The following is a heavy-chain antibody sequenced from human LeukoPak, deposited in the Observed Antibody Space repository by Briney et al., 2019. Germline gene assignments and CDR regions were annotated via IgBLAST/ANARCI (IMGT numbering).Heavy chain of an antibody. CDR1: GYSISSGYY. J-gene: IGHJ5*02. V-gene: IGHV4-38-2*01. Sequence: SETLSPTCAVSGYSISSGYYWGWIRQPPGKGLEWIGSIYHSGSTYYNPSLKSRVTISVDTSKNPFSLKLSSVTAADTAVYYCARHSTWSGPGPWGQGTLVTVSS. CDR3: ARHSTWSGPGP. D-gene: IGHD3-3*01. CDR2: IYHSGST.